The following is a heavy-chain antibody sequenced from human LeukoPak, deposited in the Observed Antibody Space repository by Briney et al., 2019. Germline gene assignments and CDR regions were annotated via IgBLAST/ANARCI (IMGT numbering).Heavy chain of an antibody. D-gene: IGHD5-24*01. Sequence: AGESLKISCKGSGYSFTSYWIGWVRQMPGKGLEWMGIIYPGDSDTRYSPSFQGQVTISADKSISTAYLQWSSLRASDTALYYCARPREMARIDGGLGYWGQGTLVTVSS. CDR2: IYPGDSDT. CDR3: ARPREMARIDGGLGY. V-gene: IGHV5-51*01. J-gene: IGHJ4*02. CDR1: GYSFTSYW.